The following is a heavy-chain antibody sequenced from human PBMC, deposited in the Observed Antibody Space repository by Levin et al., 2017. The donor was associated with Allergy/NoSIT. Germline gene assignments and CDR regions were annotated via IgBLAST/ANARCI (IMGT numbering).Heavy chain of an antibody. D-gene: IGHD6-19*01. Sequence: PGGSLRLSCAASGFSFNTYSMKWVRQAPGKGLEWVSYISSSSSTIYYVDSVKGRFTISRDNAKNSLSLQMNSLRDDDTAIYYCARAPSTGWYDDAFDLWGQGTVVTVSS. CDR2: ISSSSSTI. CDR3: ARAPSTGWYDDAFDL. J-gene: IGHJ3*01. CDR1: GFSFNTYS. V-gene: IGHV3-48*02.